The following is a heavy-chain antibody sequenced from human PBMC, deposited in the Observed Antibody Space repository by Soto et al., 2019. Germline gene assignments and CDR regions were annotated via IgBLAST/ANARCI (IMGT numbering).Heavy chain of an antibody. Sequence: SETLSLTCTVSGGSISSYYWSWIRQPPGKGLEWIGYIYYSGSTNYNPSLKSRVTISVDTSKNQFSLKLSSVTAADTAVYYCASPGDFWSGYSNWFDPWGQGTLVTVSS. D-gene: IGHD3-3*01. J-gene: IGHJ5*02. CDR3: ASPGDFWSGYSNWFDP. V-gene: IGHV4-59*08. CDR2: IYYSGST. CDR1: GGSISSYY.